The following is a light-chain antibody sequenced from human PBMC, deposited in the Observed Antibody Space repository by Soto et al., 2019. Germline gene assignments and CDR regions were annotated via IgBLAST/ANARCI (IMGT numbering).Light chain of an antibody. CDR1: QSVDSN. CDR2: GAS. Sequence: EILMTQSPATLSVSPGERAPLSCRASQSVDSNLAWYQQKPGQAPRLVLYGASTRATGVPARFSGSGSGTEFTLTISSLQSEDFAVYYCQQYNSWPPYTFGQGIRLEIK. J-gene: IGKJ5*01. V-gene: IGKV3-15*01. CDR3: QQYNSWPPYT.